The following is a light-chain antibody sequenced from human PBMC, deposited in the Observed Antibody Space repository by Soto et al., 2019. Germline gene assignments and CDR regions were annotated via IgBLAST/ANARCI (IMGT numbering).Light chain of an antibody. Sequence: DIQMTQSPSSLSASVGDRVTITCRASQSISSYLNWYQQKPGKAPKLLIYAASSLQSGVPSRFSGSGSGTDFTLTISSLQPEDFATYYCQHSDSTLWTFGQGNKVEIK. CDR2: AAS. J-gene: IGKJ1*01. CDR1: QSISSY. V-gene: IGKV1-39*01. CDR3: QHSDSTLWT.